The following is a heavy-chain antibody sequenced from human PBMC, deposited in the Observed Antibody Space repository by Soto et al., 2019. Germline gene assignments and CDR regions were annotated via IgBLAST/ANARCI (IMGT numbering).Heavy chain of an antibody. CDR1: GFTFDDYT. J-gene: IGHJ4*02. D-gene: IGHD1-26*01. CDR2: ISWDGGST. V-gene: IGHV3-43*01. Sequence: EVQLVESGGVVVQPGGSLRLSCAASGFTFDDYTMHWVRQAPGKGLEWVSLISWDGGSTYYADSVKGRFTISRDNSKNSLYLQMNSLRTEDTVLYYCAKDGNSGSYYLFDYWGQGTLVTVSS. CDR3: AKDGNSGSYYLFDY.